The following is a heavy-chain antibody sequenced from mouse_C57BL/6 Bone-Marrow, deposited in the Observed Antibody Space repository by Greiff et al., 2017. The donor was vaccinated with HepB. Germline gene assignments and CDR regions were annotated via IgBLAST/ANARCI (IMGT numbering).Heavy chain of an antibody. CDR1: GYTFTNYW. CDR3: ARGGYDYDWAMDY. D-gene: IGHD2-4*01. V-gene: IGHV1-63*01. J-gene: IGHJ4*01. CDR2: IYPGGGYT. Sequence: VQLQQSGAELVRPGTSVKMSCKASGYTFTNYWIGWAKQRPGHGPEWIGDIYPGGGYTNYNEKFKGKATLTADKSSSTAYMQFSSLTSEDSAIYYCARGGYDYDWAMDYWGQGTSVTVSS.